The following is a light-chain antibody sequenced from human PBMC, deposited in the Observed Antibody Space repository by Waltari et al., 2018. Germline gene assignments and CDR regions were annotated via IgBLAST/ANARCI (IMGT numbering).Light chain of an antibody. J-gene: IGKJ1*01. CDR1: QDINHY. CDR2: QAS. V-gene: IGKV1-9*01. CDR3: QQYNLYPPT. Sequence: DIQLTQSPSFLSASVGDTVTTTCRASQDINHYLAWYQQKPGKAPNHLIAQASTLQNGVPSRFSGSGSGTEFTLTISSLQPDDFRTYYCQQYNLYPPTFGQGTKVEIK.